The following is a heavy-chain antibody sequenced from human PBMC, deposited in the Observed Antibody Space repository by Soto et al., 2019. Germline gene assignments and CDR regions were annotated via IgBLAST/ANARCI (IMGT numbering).Heavy chain of an antibody. CDR2: IYKSGST. Sequence: ETLSLTCSVSGGSISDYYWSWIRQPPGRGLEWIGYIYKSGSTNYNPSLKSRVTISVDTSKNLFSLKLSSVTAADTAVYYCARDQNGSPHFDYWGQGTLVTVSS. V-gene: IGHV4-59*01. CDR3: ARDQNGSPHFDY. J-gene: IGHJ4*02. D-gene: IGHD1-26*01. CDR1: GGSISDYY.